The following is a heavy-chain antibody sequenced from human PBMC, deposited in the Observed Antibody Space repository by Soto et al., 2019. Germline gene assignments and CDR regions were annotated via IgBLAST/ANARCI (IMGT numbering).Heavy chain of an antibody. CDR2: IWYDGTNK. V-gene: IGHV3-33*01. D-gene: IGHD6-6*01. Sequence: GGSLRLSCAASGFTFSTYGIHWVRQAPGKGLEWVAIIWYDGTNKYYADSVKGRFNISRDNSKNTVSLQMNSLRAEDTAVYYCVRGSSSSDYWGQGTLVTVSS. CDR1: GFTFSTYG. J-gene: IGHJ4*02. CDR3: VRGSSSSDY.